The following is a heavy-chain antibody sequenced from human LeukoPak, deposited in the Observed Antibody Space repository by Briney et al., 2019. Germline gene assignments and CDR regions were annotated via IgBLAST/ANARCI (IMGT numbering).Heavy chain of an antibody. CDR3: ARVKGRHCGGDCYPYYFDY. Sequence: ASVKVSCKASGYTFTGYYMHWVRQAPGQGLEWMGWINPNSGGTNYAQKFQGRVTMTRDTSISTAYMELSRLRSDDTAVYYCARVKGRHCGGDCYPYYFDYWGQGTLVTVSS. CDR2: INPNSGGT. D-gene: IGHD2-21*02. V-gene: IGHV1-2*02. J-gene: IGHJ4*02. CDR1: GYTFTGYY.